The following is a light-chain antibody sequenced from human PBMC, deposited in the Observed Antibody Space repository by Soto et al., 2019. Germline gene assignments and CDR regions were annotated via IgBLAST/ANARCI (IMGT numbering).Light chain of an antibody. CDR2: RTS. CDR1: QSVSSSY. CDR3: QQHASYPRD. V-gene: IGKV3-20*01. J-gene: IGKJ1*01. Sequence: EIVLTQSPGTLSLSPGERATLSCRASQSVSSSYLAWYQQKPGQAPRLLIYRTSNRATGIPDRFSGSGSGTDFTLTISRLEPEDFATYYCQQHASYPRDFGQGTKVEIK.